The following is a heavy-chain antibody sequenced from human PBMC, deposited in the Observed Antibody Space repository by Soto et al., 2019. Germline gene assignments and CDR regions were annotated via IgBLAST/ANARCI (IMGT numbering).Heavy chain of an antibody. CDR2: IIPLFGTT. CDR3: ATNHRASYPFDF. J-gene: IGHJ4*02. Sequence: SVKVSCKAFGGTFSSYAISWVRQAPGQGLEWMGGIIPLFGTTNYAPKFQGRVAITADERARAAYMDLSSLKSEDTAVYYCATNHRASYPFDFCGQGTLVTVS. V-gene: IGHV1-69*13. CDR1: GGTFSSYA. D-gene: IGHD3-16*02.